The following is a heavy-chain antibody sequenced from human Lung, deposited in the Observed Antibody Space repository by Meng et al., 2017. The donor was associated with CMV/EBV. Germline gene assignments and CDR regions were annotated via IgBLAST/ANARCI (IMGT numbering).Heavy chain of an antibody. CDR3: TKLFDY. CDR1: GFTIGNYW. J-gene: IGHJ4*02. Sequence: GESLKISCAASGFTIGNYWMTWVRQAPGKGLEWLANINEDGSEKNYVDSVKGRFTISRDNAKNLVYLHMNRLRVEDTAVYFCTKLFDYWGQGKLVTVDS. CDR2: INEDGSEK. V-gene: IGHV3-7*01.